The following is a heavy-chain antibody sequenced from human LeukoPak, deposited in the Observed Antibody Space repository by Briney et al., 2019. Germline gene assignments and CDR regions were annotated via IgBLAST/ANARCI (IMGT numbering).Heavy chain of an antibody. Sequence: GGPLRFSCAASGFTFSDYYMSWIRQAPGKGLEWVSYISSSGSTIYYADSVKGRFTISRDNAKNSLYLQMNSLRAEDTAVYYCARGTDMTPITGYYSFVYWGQGTLVSVSS. D-gene: IGHD5-24*01. J-gene: IGHJ4*02. CDR3: ARGTDMTPITGYYSFVY. V-gene: IGHV3-11*01. CDR2: ISSSGSTI. CDR1: GFTFSDYY.